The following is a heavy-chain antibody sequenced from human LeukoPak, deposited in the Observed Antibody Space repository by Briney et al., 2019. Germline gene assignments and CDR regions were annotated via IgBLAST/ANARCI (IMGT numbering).Heavy chain of an antibody. V-gene: IGHV4-34*01. CDR3: ASNLYYFDY. J-gene: IGHJ4*02. Sequence: SETLSLTCAVYGGSLSGYYWSWIRQPPGKGLEWIGEINHSGSTNYNPSLKSRVTISVDTSKNQFSLKLSSVTAADTAVYYCASNLYYFDYWGQGTLVTVSS. CDR1: GGSLSGYY. CDR2: INHSGST.